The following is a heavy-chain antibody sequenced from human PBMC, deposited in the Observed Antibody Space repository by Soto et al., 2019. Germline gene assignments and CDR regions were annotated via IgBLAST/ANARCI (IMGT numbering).Heavy chain of an antibody. CDR2: ISWNSETI. J-gene: IGHJ4*02. V-gene: IGHV3-9*01. D-gene: IGHD4-17*01. CDR1: GFTVDDYA. Sequence: EVPLVESGGGLVQPGRSLRLSCAASGFTVDDYAMHWVRQAPGKGLEWVSGISWNSETIDYADSVKGRFTISRDNAKSSRFLQMNSLRPDDTALYYCAKDMKWGGMTTIHYFDSWGQGTLVTVSS. CDR3: AKDMKWGGMTTIHYFDS.